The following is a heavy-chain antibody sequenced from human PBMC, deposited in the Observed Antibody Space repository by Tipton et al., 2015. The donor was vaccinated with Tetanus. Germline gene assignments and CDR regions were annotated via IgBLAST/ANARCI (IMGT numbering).Heavy chain of an antibody. CDR2: FFPGDSES. D-gene: IGHD1-1*01. J-gene: IGHJ4*02. CDR3: AKVSAPGTIATGNFDY. CDR1: GYSFSSYW. V-gene: IGHV5-51*01. Sequence: QLVQSGAEAKKPGESLKISCRGSGYSFSSYWIAWVRRVPGKGLEWMGIFFPGDSESRYSPSFQGQVTMSGDNSIRTAYLQWNSLRASDTATYYCAKVSAPGTIATGNFDYWGQGTPVTVSS.